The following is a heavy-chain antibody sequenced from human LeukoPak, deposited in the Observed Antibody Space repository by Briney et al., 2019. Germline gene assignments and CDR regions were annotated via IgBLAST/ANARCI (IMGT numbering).Heavy chain of an antibody. CDR1: GGSLSSSSYY. CDR3: ARDGYNPIDY. Sequence: SETLSLTCTVSGGSLSSSSYYWGWIRQPPGKGLEWIGSIYYSGSTYYNPSLKSRVTISVDTSKNQFSLKLSSVTVADTAVYYCARDGYNPIDYWGQGTLVTVSS. V-gene: IGHV4-39*02. CDR2: IYYSGST. D-gene: IGHD5-24*01. J-gene: IGHJ4*02.